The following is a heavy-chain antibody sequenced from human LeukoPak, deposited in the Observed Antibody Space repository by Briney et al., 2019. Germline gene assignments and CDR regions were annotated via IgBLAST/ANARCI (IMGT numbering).Heavy chain of an antibody. D-gene: IGHD3-3*01. Sequence: GGSLRLSCAASGFTFSSYGMHWVRQAPGKGLEWVAVISYDGSNKYYADSVKGRFTISRDNSKNTLYLQMNSLRAEDTAVYYCAKDLWAGRSGYKGYDYWGQGTLVTVSS. CDR3: AKDLWAGRSGYKGYDY. J-gene: IGHJ4*02. CDR1: GFTFSSYG. V-gene: IGHV3-30*18. CDR2: ISYDGSNK.